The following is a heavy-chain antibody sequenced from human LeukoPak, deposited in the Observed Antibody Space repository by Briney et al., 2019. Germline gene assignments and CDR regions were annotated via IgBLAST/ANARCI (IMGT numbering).Heavy chain of an antibody. CDR2: IWYDGSNK. CDR1: GFTFSSYG. Sequence: GGSLRLSCAASGFTFSSYGMHWVRQAPGKGLEWVAVIWYDGSNKYYADSVKGRFTISRDNAKNSLYLQMNSLRAEDTAVYYCARDPGVLLWFGELLPVDIWGQGTMVTVSS. J-gene: IGHJ3*02. D-gene: IGHD3-10*01. V-gene: IGHV3-33*01. CDR3: ARDPGVLLWFGELLPVDI.